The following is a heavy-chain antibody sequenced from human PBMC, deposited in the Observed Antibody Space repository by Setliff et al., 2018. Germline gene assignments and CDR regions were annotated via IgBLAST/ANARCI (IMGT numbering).Heavy chain of an antibody. CDR2: LFDGGSA. J-gene: IGHJ3*01. D-gene: IGHD3-22*01. CDR1: GFSITNGYY. V-gene: IGHV4-38-2*02. CDR3: ARDPHYDPTYSLPGHAFDF. Sequence: SETLSLTCSVSGFSITNGYYWGWIRQSPVKGLEWIGSLFDGGSAYYSPSLKSRASISLDASKNQFALKLTSATAADTAVYYCARDPHYDPTYSLPGHAFDFWGQGIMVTVSS.